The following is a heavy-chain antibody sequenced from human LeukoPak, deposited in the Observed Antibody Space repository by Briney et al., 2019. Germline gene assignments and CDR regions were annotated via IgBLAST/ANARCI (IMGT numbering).Heavy chain of an antibody. J-gene: IGHJ4*02. Sequence: GGSLRLSCAASGFTLSNVWMNWVRQAPGKGLEWVGRIKSKSDGGTRDYAAPVKGRFTISRDDSKNTLYLQINSLKTEDTAVYYCTPLIGYCSGGSCRGVDYWGQGTLVTVSS. CDR3: TPLIGYCSGGSCRGVDY. CDR1: GFTLSNVW. D-gene: IGHD2-15*01. V-gene: IGHV3-15*01. CDR2: IKSKSDGGTR.